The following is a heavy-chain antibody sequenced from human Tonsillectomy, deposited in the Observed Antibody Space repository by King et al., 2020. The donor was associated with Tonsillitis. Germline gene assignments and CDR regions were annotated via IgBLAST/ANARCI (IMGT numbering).Heavy chain of an antibody. CDR2: MYYSGGS. CDR3: AGLTFELRYGYPYGIDV. CDR1: GGSVSSGGYF. Sequence: VQLQESGAGLVKPSETLSLTCTVSGGSVSSGGYFWGWIRQPPGKGLGWIGYMYYSGGSNYNPSRKSRVTISVDTYKNQFSLKVTSVTAADTAIYYCAGLTFELRYGYPYGIDVWGQGTAVTVSS. V-gene: IGHV4-61*08. D-gene: IGHD5-18*01. J-gene: IGHJ6*02.